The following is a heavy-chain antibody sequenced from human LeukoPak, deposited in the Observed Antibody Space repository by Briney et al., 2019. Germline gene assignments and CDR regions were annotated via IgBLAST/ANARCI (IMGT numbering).Heavy chain of an antibody. CDR2: IYHSGST. Sequence: PSGTLSLTCAVSGGSISSSNWWSWVRQPPGKGLEWIGEIYHSGSTNYNPSLKSRVTISVDKSKNQFSLKLSSVTAADTAVYYCARDYGSGSYLSWFDPWGQGTLVTVSS. D-gene: IGHD3-10*01. CDR3: ARDYGSGSYLSWFDP. CDR1: GGSISSSNW. V-gene: IGHV4-4*02. J-gene: IGHJ5*02.